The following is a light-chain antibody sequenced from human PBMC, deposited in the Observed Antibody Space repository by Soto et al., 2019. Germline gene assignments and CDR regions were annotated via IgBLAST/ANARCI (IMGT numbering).Light chain of an antibody. CDR3: LQQYNYPRT. CDR2: AAS. V-gene: IGKV1-6*01. J-gene: IGKJ1*01. Sequence: AIQMTQSPSYVPASVGDRVTIVCRASQGIRNDLGWYQQKQGKAPKXLIYAASTLQSGVPSRFRGIGSGTDLTINISSLKPEDVETYEGLQQYNYPRTFGQGTKVDIK. CDR1: QGIRND.